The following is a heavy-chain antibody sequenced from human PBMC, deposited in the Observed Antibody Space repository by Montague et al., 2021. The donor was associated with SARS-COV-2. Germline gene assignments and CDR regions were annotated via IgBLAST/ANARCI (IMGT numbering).Heavy chain of an antibody. J-gene: IGHJ2*01. CDR2: INYSGKT. V-gene: IGHV4-39*01. CDR1: GGSINSGTYY. CDR3: ARRAQWQLSWLFDL. Sequence: SETLSLTCTVSGGSINSGTYYWGWVRQPPGKGLEWIGTINYSGKTYYNPSLKSRVTISVDTSKNQFSLKVTSVTAADTAVYYCARRAQWQLSWLFDLWGRGTLVTVSS. D-gene: IGHD6-19*01.